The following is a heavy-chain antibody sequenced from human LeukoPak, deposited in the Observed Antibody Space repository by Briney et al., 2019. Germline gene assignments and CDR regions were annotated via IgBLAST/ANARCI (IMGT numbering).Heavy chain of an antibody. J-gene: IGHJ4*02. Sequence: ASVKVSCKASGGTFNSYAISWVRQAPGQGLEWMGRIIPIFGIANYAQKFQGRVTITADKSTSTAYMELSSLRSEDTAVYYCARDRGSSRYYSFDYWGQGTLVTVSS. CDR2: IIPIFGIA. CDR1: GGTFNSYA. CDR3: ARDRGSSRYYSFDY. D-gene: IGHD1-26*01. V-gene: IGHV1-69*04.